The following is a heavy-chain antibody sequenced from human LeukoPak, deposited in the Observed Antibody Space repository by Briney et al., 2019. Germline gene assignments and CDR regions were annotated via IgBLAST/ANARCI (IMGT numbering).Heavy chain of an antibody. Sequence: SESLSVPYNVSGASRSRCYSRWFRHPSGKELEWITYIYYSGSTKYNPSLKSRVTASLDMSRNQFSLNLSPATAADTAVYYCAKHMRSWDTSIDQWGQGTWVIVSA. D-gene: IGHD1-26*01. V-gene: IGHV4-59*01. CDR3: AKHMRSWDTSIDQ. CDR2: IYYSGST. J-gene: IGHJ4*02. CDR1: GASRSRCY.